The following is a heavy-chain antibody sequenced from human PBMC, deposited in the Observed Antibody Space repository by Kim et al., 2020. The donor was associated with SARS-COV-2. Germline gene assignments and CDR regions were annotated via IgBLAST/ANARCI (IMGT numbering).Heavy chain of an antibody. Sequence: GGSLRLSCAASGFTFSSYAMSWVRQAPGKGLEWVSAISGSGGSTYYADSVKGRFTISRDNSKNTLYLQMNSLRAEDTAVYYCAKAPVMVRGIPPGYGMDVWGQGTTVTVSS. CDR2: ISGSGGST. CDR3: AKAPVMVRGIPPGYGMDV. D-gene: IGHD3-10*01. V-gene: IGHV3-23*01. J-gene: IGHJ6*02. CDR1: GFTFSSYA.